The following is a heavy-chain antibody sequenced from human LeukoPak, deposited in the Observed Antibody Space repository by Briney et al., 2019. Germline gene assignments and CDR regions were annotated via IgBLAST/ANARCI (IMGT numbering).Heavy chain of an antibody. Sequence: GGSLRLSCAASGFTFSSYGMHWVRQAPGRGLEWVAAISYDGSNKYYADSVKGRLTISRENSKNTLHLQMNSLRAEDTAVYYCAKDHYYYGSGIYFMHYFDYWGQGTLVTVSS. D-gene: IGHD3-10*01. V-gene: IGHV3-30*18. CDR3: AKDHYYYGSGIYFMHYFDY. J-gene: IGHJ4*02. CDR2: ISYDGSNK. CDR1: GFTFSSYG.